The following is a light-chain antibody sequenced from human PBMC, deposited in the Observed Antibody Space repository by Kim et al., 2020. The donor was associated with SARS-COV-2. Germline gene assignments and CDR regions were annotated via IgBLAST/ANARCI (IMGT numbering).Light chain of an antibody. CDR3: QQYGIAPPYT. J-gene: IGKJ2*01. CDR1: QSVSSSN. Sequence: SPGQTPTLSCSASQSVSSSNLAWYQQKPGQAPMLLMYGASSRATCIPDRFSGSGSGTDFILTISRLVPEDFAVYYCQQYGIAPPYTFGQGTKLEI. CDR2: GAS. V-gene: IGKV3-20*01.